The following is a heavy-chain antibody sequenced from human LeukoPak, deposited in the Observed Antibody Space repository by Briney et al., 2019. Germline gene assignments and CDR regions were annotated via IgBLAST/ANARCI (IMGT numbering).Heavy chain of an antibody. D-gene: IGHD2-2*02. CDR2: FSGSTGST. CDR1: GFTFSSYG. CDR3: AGGGMGGKISYTYYSMAV. V-gene: IGHV3-23*01. Sequence: GGSLRLSCAASGFTFSSYGMNWVRQAPGKGLEWVSGFSGSTGSTHYADSVKGRFTISRDNSRDTLSLQMKSLRGEDTAVYYWAGGGMGGKISYTYYSMAVWGKGPTVTVSS. J-gene: IGHJ6*03.